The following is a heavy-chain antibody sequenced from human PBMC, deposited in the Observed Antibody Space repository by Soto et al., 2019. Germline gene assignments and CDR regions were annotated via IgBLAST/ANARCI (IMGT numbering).Heavy chain of an antibody. Sequence: HPGGSLRLSCAASGFTFSSYAMSWVRQDPGKGLEWVSAISGSGGSTYYADSVKGRFTISRDNSKNTLYLQMNSLRAEDTAVYYCAKDSLPYSSSWYNWFDPWGQGTLVTVSS. J-gene: IGHJ5*02. CDR3: AKDSLPYSSSWYNWFDP. V-gene: IGHV3-23*01. CDR2: ISGSGGST. CDR1: GFTFSSYA. D-gene: IGHD6-13*01.